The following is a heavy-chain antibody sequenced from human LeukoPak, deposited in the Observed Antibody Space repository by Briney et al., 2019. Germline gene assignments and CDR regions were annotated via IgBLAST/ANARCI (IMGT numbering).Heavy chain of an antibody. D-gene: IGHD3-22*01. Sequence: WVRQPPGKGLEWIGSIYYSGSTYYNPSLKSRVTISVDTSKNQFSLKLSSVTAADTAVYYCARWGGGSHYYDSSGYYFDYWGQGTLVTVSS. V-gene: IGHV4-39*01. J-gene: IGHJ4*02. CDR2: IYYSGST. CDR3: ARWGGGSHYYDSSGYYFDY.